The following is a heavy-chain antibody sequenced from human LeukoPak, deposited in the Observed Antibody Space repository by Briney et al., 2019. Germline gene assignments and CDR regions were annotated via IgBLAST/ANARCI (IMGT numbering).Heavy chain of an antibody. Sequence: GGSLRLSCAASGFTFSSYAMSWVRQAPGKGLEWVSAISGSGGSTYYADSVKGRFTISRDNSKNTLHLQMNSLRAEDTAVYYCAKGGYYDSSGSIIWFDPWGQGTLVTVSS. CDR3: AKGGYYDSSGSIIWFDP. CDR1: GFTFSSYA. J-gene: IGHJ5*02. D-gene: IGHD3-22*01. CDR2: ISGSGGST. V-gene: IGHV3-23*01.